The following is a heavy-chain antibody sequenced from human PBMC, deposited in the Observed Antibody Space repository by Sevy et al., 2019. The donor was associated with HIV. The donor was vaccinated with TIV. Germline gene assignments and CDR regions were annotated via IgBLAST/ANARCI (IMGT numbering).Heavy chain of an antibody. V-gene: IGHV4-38-2*01. J-gene: IGHJ5*02. D-gene: IGHD6-13*01. CDR2: IYHSGST. CDR1: GYSISSGYY. CDR3: ARAVVAAAVDNWFDP. Sequence: SETLSLTCAVSGYSISSGYYWGWIRQPPGKGLEWIASIYHSGSTYYNPSLKSRVTISVDTSKNQFSLKLSSVTAADTAVYFCARAVVAAAVDNWFDPWGQGTLVTVSS.